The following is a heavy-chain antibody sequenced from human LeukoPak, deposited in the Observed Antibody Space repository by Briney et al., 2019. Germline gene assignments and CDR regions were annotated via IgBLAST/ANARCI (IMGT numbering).Heavy chain of an antibody. V-gene: IGHV4-61*02. CDR1: GGSISSGSYY. CDR2: IYTSGST. J-gene: IGHJ4*02. Sequence: SETLSLTCTVSGGSISSGSYYWSWIRQPAGKGLEWIGRIYTSGSTNYNPSLKSRVTISVDTSKNQFSLKLSSVTAADTAVYYCARHNIVVVPAAWEYFDYWGQGTLVTVSS. D-gene: IGHD2-2*01. CDR3: ARHNIVVVPAAWEYFDY.